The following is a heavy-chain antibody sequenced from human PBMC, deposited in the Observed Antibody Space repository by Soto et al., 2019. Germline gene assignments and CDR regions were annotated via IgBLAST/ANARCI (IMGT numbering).Heavy chain of an antibody. D-gene: IGHD3-22*01. V-gene: IGHV1-69*13. CDR2: IIPIFGTA. CDR1: GYTFTSYG. J-gene: IGHJ4*02. CDR3: ARLAYYDSSGYYTVDY. Sequence: ASVKVSCKASGYTFTSYGIGWVRQAPGQGLEWMGGIIPIFGTANYAQKFQGRVTITADESTSTAYMELSSLRSEDTAVYYCARLAYYDSSGYYTVDYWGQGTLVTVSS.